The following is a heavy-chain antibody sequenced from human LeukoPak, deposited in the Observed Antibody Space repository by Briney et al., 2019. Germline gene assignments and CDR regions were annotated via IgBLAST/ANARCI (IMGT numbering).Heavy chain of an antibody. Sequence: GASVKVSCKASGGTFSSYAISWVRQAPGQGLEWMGGIIPIFGTANYAQKFQGRVTMTTDTSTSTAYMELRSLRSDDTAVYYCARDRGDFWSGYYRGPFDYWGQGTLVTVSS. D-gene: IGHD3-3*01. V-gene: IGHV1-69*05. J-gene: IGHJ4*02. CDR1: GGTFSSYA. CDR3: ARDRGDFWSGYYRGPFDY. CDR2: IIPIFGTA.